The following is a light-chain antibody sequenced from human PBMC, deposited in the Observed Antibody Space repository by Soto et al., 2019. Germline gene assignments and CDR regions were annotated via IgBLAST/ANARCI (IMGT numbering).Light chain of an antibody. CDR2: DAS. Sequence: DIQMTQSPSTLSASVGDRVTITCRASQSISSWLDWYQQKPGKAPNLLIYDASTLKSGVPLRFSGSGSGTEFTLTISSLQPDDFATYYCQQYNSYLLTFGGGTKVEIK. J-gene: IGKJ4*01. CDR3: QQYNSYLLT. V-gene: IGKV1-5*01. CDR1: QSISSW.